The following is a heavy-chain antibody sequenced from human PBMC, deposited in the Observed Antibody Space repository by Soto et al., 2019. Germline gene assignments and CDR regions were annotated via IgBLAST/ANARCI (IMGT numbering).Heavy chain of an antibody. J-gene: IGHJ6*02. CDR3: ARGTYCSGGSCFRAYYYGMDV. D-gene: IGHD2-15*01. V-gene: IGHV4-59*01. CDR2: IYYSGST. Sequence: PSETLSLTCTVSGGSISSYYWSWIQQPPGKGLEWIGYIYYSGSTNYNPSLKSRVTISVDTSKNQFSLKLSSVTAADTAVYYCARGTYCSGGSCFRAYYYGMDVWGQGTKVTVSS. CDR1: GGSISSYY.